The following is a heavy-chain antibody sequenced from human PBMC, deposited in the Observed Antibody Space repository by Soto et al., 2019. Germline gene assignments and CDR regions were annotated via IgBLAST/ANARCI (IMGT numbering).Heavy chain of an antibody. Sequence: QVHLLESGGGVVLPGRSLRLSCADPGFAFSVYAMHWVRQAPGKGLEWVSLISYDGSDKYYADSVKGRFTISRDNSKSTLYLQMSSLRADDTAVYFCARDRGRTDYYAMDVWGQGTTVTVSS. CDR1: GFAFSVYA. V-gene: IGHV3-30-3*01. CDR2: ISYDGSDK. D-gene: IGHD1-1*01. J-gene: IGHJ6*02. CDR3: ARDRGRTDYYAMDV.